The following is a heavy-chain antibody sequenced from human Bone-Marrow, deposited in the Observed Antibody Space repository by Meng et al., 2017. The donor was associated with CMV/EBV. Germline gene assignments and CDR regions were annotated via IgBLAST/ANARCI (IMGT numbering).Heavy chain of an antibody. CDR1: SSYY. CDR2: IYYSGST. D-gene: IGHD3-22*01. J-gene: IGHJ4*02. V-gene: IGHV4-39*07. Sequence: SSYYWGWIRQPPGKGLEWIGSIYYSGSTYYNPSLKSRVTISVDASKNQFSLKLSSVTAADTAVYYCARGGYYYDSSGYYHDNYFDYWGQGTLVTVSS. CDR3: ARGGYYYDSSGYYHDNYFDY.